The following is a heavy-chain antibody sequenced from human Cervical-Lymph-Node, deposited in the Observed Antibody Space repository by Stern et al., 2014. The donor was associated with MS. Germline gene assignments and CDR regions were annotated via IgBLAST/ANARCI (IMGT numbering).Heavy chain of an antibody. CDR1: GFSLSTSGVG. Sequence: DSGPTLVKPTQTLTLTCTFSGFSLSTSGVGVGWIRQPPGKALEWLALLYWDDDKRYSPSKKSRLTITKDTSKNQVVLTMTNMDPVDTATYYCAHTTYYYGSGSYRYFDYWGQGTLVTVSS. J-gene: IGHJ4*02. CDR3: AHTTYYYGSGSYRYFDY. D-gene: IGHD3-10*01. V-gene: IGHV2-5*02. CDR2: LYWDDDK.